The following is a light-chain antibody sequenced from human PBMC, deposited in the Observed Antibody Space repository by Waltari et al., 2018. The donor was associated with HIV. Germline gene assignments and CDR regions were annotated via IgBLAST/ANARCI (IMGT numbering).Light chain of an antibody. J-gene: IGKJ1*01. Sequence: PGERATVSCRASQSVSSSYLAWFQQKPGQAPRLLMYDASRRATGIPDRFSGSGSGTDFTLTVSRLEPEDFAVYYCQQYGTSWTFGQGTKVEMK. CDR2: DAS. CDR1: QSVSSSY. CDR3: QQYGTSWT. V-gene: IGKV3-20*01.